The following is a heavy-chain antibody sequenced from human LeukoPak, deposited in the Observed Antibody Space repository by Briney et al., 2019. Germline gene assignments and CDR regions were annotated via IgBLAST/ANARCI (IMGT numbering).Heavy chain of an antibody. Sequence: GRPLRLSCAASGFTFSSYGMHWDREAPGKGLECVAIIWYDGSNNDYADSVKGRFTISRDNSKNTLYLQMNSLRAEDTAVYYCARDTHVELVPPAMRGDNWFDTWGQGTLVSVSS. J-gene: IGHJ5*02. D-gene: IGHD2-2*01. V-gene: IGHV3-33*01. CDR1: GFTFSSYG. CDR3: ARDTHVELVPPAMRGDNWFDT. CDR2: IWYDGSNN.